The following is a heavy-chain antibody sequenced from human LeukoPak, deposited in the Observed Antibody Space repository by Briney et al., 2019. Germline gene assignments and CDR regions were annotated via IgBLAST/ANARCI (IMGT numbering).Heavy chain of an antibody. J-gene: IGHJ6*02. D-gene: IGHD1-14*01. Sequence: PGRSLRLSCAASRFTFDDYAMHWVRQAPGKGLEWVSGISWNSDSAGYVDSVKGRFTISRDNAKNSLYLQMNSLRTEDTALYYCAKDLGAGEPYYYGMDVWGQGTTVTVSS. V-gene: IGHV3-9*01. CDR2: ISWNSDSA. CDR3: AKDLGAGEPYYYGMDV. CDR1: RFTFDDYA.